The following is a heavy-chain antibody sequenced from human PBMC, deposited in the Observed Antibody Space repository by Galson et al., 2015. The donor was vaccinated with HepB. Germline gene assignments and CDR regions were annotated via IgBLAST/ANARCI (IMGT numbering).Heavy chain of an antibody. D-gene: IGHD1-1*01. Sequence: SLRLSCAASGFTFSSYGMHWVRQAPGKGLEWVAFIRYDGSNKYYADSVKGRFTISRDNSKNTLYLQMNSLRAEDTAVYYCGRGYAPWIDYWGQGTLVTVSS. CDR2: IRYDGSNK. V-gene: IGHV3-30*02. CDR3: GRGYAPWIDY. CDR1: GFTFSSYG. J-gene: IGHJ4*02.